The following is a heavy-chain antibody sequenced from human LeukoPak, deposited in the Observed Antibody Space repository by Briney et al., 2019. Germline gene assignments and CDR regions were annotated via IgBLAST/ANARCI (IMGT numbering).Heavy chain of an antibody. D-gene: IGHD4-17*01. J-gene: IGHJ4*02. CDR2: ISYDGSNK. CDR3: ARGDGDYFDY. Sequence: GRSLRLSCAASGFTFSSYAMHWVRQAPGKGLEWVAVISYDGSNKYYADSVKGRFTISRDNSKNTLYLQMNSLRAEDTAVYYCARGDGDYFDYWGQGTLVTVSS. V-gene: IGHV3-30*04. CDR1: GFTFSSYA.